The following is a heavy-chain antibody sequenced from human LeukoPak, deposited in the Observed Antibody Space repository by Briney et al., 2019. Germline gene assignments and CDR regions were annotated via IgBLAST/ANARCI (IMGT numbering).Heavy chain of an antibody. CDR1: GFTFSSYA. J-gene: IGHJ4*02. CDR2: XXXGGGST. Sequence: PGGSLRLSCAASGFTFSSYAMSWVRQAPGXXXXXXXXXXXGGGSTYSADSVKGRFTISRDNSKNTLYLQMNSPRAEDTAVYYCAKLTVGARTTVTTGSFDYWGQGTLVTVSS. CDR3: AKLTVGARTTVTTGSFDY. D-gene: IGHD4-17*01. V-gene: IGHV3-23*01.